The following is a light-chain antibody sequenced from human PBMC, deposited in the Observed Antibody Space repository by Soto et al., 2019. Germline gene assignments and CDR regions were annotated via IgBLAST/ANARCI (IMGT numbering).Light chain of an antibody. CDR1: QSVYSN. Sequence: EIVMTQSPATLSVSPGERVTLSCRASQSVYSNLAWYQQKPGQAPRLLIHGSFTRATGIPARFSGSGSGTAFTLTISRLQSEDFAVYYCQQFNRWPLTFGGGTKVEIK. CDR3: QQFNRWPLT. CDR2: GSF. V-gene: IGKV3-15*01. J-gene: IGKJ4*01.